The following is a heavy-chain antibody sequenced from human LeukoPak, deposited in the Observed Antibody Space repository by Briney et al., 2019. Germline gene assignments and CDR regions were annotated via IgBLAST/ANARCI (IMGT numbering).Heavy chain of an antibody. V-gene: IGHV4-39*01. J-gene: IGHJ6*03. CDR3: ARHGIDIEVAHHYMDV. D-gene: IGHD2-2*01. CDR2: IYYSGST. Sequence: SETLSLTCTVSGGSISSSSYYWGWIRQPPGKGLEWIGSIYYSGSTYYNPPLKSRVTISVDTSKNQFSLKLSSVTAADTAVYYCARHGIDIEVAHHYMDVWGKGTTVTVSS. CDR1: GGSISSSSYY.